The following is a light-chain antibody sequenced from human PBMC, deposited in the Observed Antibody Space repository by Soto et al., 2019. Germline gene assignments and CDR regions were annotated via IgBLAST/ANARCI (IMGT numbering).Light chain of an antibody. CDR2: CNT. J-gene: IGLJ2*01. CDR3: AAWDDSLSALV. Sequence: QSVLTQPPSASGTPGQTIAISCSGGSSNIGSHTVDSYQQLPGSDPRLLIYCNTQRPSGVPARFSGSKSATTTALATSGLHSEYEGDYYCAAWDDSLSALVFGGGTKLTVL. V-gene: IGLV1-44*01. CDR1: SSNIGSHT.